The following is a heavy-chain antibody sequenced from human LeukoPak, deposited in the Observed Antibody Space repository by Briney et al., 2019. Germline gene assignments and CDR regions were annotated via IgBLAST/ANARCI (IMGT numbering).Heavy chain of an antibody. J-gene: IGHJ4*02. CDR3: AKDANYLDSSGYFIPFDY. CDR2: LSGNGLHT. V-gene: IGHV3-23*01. D-gene: IGHD3-22*01. Sequence: GTLRLSCSASGFTFSIFALTWVRQLPGKGLEWVSTLSGNGLHTFYADYVKGPFPVSRDNSKKIVYLQMDSLRANDSALYYCAKDANYLDSSGYFIPFDYWGQGTLVTVAS. CDR1: GFTFSIFA.